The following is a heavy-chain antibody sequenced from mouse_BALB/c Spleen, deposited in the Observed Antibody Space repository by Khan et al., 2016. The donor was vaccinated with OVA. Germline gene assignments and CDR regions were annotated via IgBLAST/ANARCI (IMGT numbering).Heavy chain of an antibody. CDR2: IWSGGNT. J-gene: IGHJ3*01. D-gene: IGHD2-14*01. CDR3: ARNSYRYDFTY. V-gene: IGHV2-4-1*01. CDR1: GFSLTTYG. Sequence: QVQLKESGPGLVQPSQSLSITCTVSGFSLTTYGVHWVRQSPGKGLEWLGLIWSGGNTDYNAAFISRLSISKDNSTSQVFSKLNSLQADDTAIYYCARNSYRYDFTYWGQGTLVTVSA.